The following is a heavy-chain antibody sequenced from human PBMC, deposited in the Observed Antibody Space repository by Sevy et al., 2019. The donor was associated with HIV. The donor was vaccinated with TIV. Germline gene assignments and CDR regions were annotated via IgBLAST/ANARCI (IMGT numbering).Heavy chain of an antibody. Sequence: SETLSLTCTVSGDSFSSYFWAWIQQPAGKGLEWIGRINTSGSTNYNPSLKSRVTMSVDTSKSQFSLKVTSLTAADTAIYFCARSNWVTTTNGFSKSYYFDYWGQGSLVTVSS. CDR2: INTSGST. V-gene: IGHV4-4*07. D-gene: IGHD7-27*01. CDR1: GDSFSSYF. CDR3: ARSNWVTTTNGFSKSYYFDY. J-gene: IGHJ4*02.